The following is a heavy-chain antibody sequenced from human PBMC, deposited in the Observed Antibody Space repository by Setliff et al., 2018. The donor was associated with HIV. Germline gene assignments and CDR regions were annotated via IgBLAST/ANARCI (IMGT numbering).Heavy chain of an antibody. CDR1: GGSISSSSYY. CDR2: IYYSGST. J-gene: IGHJ4*02. Sequence: PSETLSLTCTVSGGSISSSSYYWGWNRQPPGKGLEWIGSIYYSGSTYYNPSLKSRVTISVDTSKNQFSLKLSSVTAADTAVYSCVRHLSEMAMVDHWGQGILVTVSS. CDR3: VRHLSEMAMVDH. V-gene: IGHV4-39*07.